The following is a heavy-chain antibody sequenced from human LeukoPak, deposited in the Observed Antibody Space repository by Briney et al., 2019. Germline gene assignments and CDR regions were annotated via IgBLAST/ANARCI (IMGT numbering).Heavy chain of an antibody. CDR3: ATEGPYSSGWDFDY. V-gene: IGHV1-24*01. CDR1: GYTLTELS. J-gene: IGHJ4*02. CDR2: FDPEDGET. D-gene: IGHD6-19*01. Sequence: GALVKVSCKVSGYTLTELSMHWVRQAPGKGLEWMGGFDPEDGETIYAQKFQGRVTMTEDTSTDTAYMELSSLRSEDTAVYYCATEGPYSSGWDFDYWGQGTLVTVSS.